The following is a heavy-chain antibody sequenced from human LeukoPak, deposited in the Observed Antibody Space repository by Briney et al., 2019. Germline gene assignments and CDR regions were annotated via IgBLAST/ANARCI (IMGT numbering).Heavy chain of an antibody. CDR1: GFTFGDYA. J-gene: IGHJ4*02. Sequence: GGSLRLSCAASGFTFGDYAMHWVRQAPGKGLEWVSVMSYDGSKIYYADSVKGRFTISRDNSKNTLYLQMGSLRAEDTAVYYCARGESYRFDYWGQGTLVNVSS. V-gene: IGHV3-30-3*01. CDR3: ARGESYRFDY. CDR2: MSYDGSKI. D-gene: IGHD3-16*01.